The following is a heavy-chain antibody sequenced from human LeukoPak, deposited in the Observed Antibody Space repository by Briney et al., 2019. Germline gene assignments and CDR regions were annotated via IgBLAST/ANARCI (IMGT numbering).Heavy chain of an antibody. CDR3: ARTGYCSSTSCYYYYYYMDV. J-gene: IGHJ6*03. Sequence: ASVKVSCKAFGYTFTSYGISWVRQAPGQGLEWMGWISAYNGNTNYAQKLQGRVTMTTDTPTSTAYMELRSLRSDDTAVYYCARTGYCSSTSCYYYYYYMDVWGKGTTVTVSS. CDR2: ISAYNGNT. D-gene: IGHD2-2*01. V-gene: IGHV1-18*01. CDR1: GYTFTSYG.